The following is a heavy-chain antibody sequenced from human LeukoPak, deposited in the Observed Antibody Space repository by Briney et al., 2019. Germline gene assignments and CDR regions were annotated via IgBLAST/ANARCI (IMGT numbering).Heavy chain of an antibody. CDR2: IYYSGST. V-gene: IGHV4-59*01. J-gene: IGHJ5*02. D-gene: IGHD2-2*02. CDR1: GDSISSYY. CDR3: AREYCSSTSCYTGEWFDP. Sequence: SETLSLTCTVSGDSISSYYWSWIRQPPGKGLEWIGYIYYSGSTNYNPSLKSRVTISVDTSKNQFSLKLSSVTAADTAVYYCAREYCSSTSCYTGEWFDPWGQGTLVTVSS.